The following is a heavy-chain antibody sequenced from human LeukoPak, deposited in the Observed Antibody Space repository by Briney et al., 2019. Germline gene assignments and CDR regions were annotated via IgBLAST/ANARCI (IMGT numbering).Heavy chain of an antibody. Sequence: GASVKVSCKASGYTFTSYGISWVRQAPGQGLEWMGWISAYNGNTSYAQKLQGRVTMTTDTSTSTAYMELRSLRSDDTAVYYCARDQGIVVVPAAIWGDFDYWGQGTLVTVSS. V-gene: IGHV1-18*01. D-gene: IGHD2-2*01. CDR2: ISAYNGNT. CDR1: GYTFTSYG. CDR3: ARDQGIVVVPAAIWGDFDY. J-gene: IGHJ4*02.